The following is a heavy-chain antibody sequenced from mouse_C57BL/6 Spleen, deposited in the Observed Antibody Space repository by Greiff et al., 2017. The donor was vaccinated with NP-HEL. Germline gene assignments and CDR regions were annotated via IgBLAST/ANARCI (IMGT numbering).Heavy chain of an antibody. CDR3: ARNLFDY. Sequence: QVQLKESGPGLVQPSQSLSITCPVSGFSLTSYGVHWVRQSPGKGLEWLGVIWSGGSADYNAAFISRLSISKDNSKSQVFFKMNSLQADDTAIYYCARNLFDYWGQGTTLTVSS. J-gene: IGHJ2*01. V-gene: IGHV2-2*01. CDR1: GFSLTSYG. CDR2: IWSGGSA.